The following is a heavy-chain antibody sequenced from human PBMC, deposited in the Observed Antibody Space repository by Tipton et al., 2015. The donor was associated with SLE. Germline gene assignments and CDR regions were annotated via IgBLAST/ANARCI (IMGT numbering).Heavy chain of an antibody. Sequence: GSLRLSCAASGFSFGAFYMDWVRQAPGKGLERLANIKQDGTAQYYLDSVRGRFTISRDNGKESLYLQMNNLRAEDTAVYYCARENWWKFDFWGQGTLVTVSS. CDR3: ARENWWKFDF. CDR1: GFSFGAFY. D-gene: IGHD2-15*01. J-gene: IGHJ5*01. V-gene: IGHV3-7*01. CDR2: IKQDGTAQ.